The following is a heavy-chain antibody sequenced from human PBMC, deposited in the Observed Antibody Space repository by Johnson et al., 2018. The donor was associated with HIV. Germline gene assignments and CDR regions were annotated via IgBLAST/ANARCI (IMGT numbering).Heavy chain of an antibody. CDR1: GFTFSSYW. Sequence: MQLVESGGGVVQPGGSLRLSCAASGFTFSSYWMSWVRQAPGKGLEWVANIKQDGSEKYYVDSVKGRFTISRDNAKNSLYLQLNSLTAADTAVYYCARERGPWKHLWLRDAFDIWGQGTMVTVSS. CDR2: IKQDGSEK. J-gene: IGHJ3*02. V-gene: IGHV3-7*01. CDR3: ARERGPWKHLWLRDAFDI. D-gene: IGHD5-18*01.